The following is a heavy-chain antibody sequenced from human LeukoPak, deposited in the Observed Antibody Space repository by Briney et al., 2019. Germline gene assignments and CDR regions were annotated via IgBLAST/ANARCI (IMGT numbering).Heavy chain of an antibody. V-gene: IGHV4-61*02. D-gene: IGHD3-16*02. CDR3: ARVSDYVWGSYRSDI. CDR1: GGSISSGSYY. CDR2: IYTSGST. J-gene: IGHJ3*02. Sequence: SETLSLTCTVSGGSISSGSYYWSWIRQPAGKGLEWIGRIYTSGSTNYNPSLKSRVTISVDTSKNQFSLKLSSVTAADTAVYYCARVSDYVWGSYRSDIWGRGTMVTVSS.